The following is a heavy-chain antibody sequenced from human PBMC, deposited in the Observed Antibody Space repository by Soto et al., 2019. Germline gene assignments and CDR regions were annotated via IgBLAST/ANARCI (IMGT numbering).Heavy chain of an antibody. CDR1: GYTFSSHG. V-gene: IGHV1-18*01. J-gene: IGHJ5*01. CDR2: ISGYNGNA. CDR3: AREGSYGWYDC. Sequence: QVQLVQSGAEVRKPGASVKVSCKASGYTFSSHGIIWVRQAPGQGLEWMGWISGYNGNAKYAQRFQGRVTMTTDTSTSTVYTDLRSLGSDDSAVYYCAREGSYGWYDCWGQGTLVTVSS. D-gene: IGHD2-15*01.